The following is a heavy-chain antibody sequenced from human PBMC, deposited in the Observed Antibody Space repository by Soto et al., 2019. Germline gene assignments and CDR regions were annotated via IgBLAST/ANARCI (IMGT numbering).Heavy chain of an antibody. Sequence: QVQLQESGPGLVKPSETLSLTCTVSGDSISTYSWTWIRQSPGKGLEWIAFIYYGGSTNYNPSLKSRVTISVDTSKNQFSLKLNSVTAADTAVYYCARPGRDWGSLDYWGQGTLVTVSS. V-gene: IGHV4-59*08. D-gene: IGHD7-27*01. J-gene: IGHJ4*02. CDR2: IYYGGST. CDR3: ARPGRDWGSLDY. CDR1: GDSISTYS.